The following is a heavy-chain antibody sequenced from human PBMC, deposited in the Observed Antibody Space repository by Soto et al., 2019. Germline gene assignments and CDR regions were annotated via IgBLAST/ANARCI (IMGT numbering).Heavy chain of an antibody. CDR1: GFTFSSYS. CDR2: ISSSSSYI. V-gene: IGHV3-21*01. Sequence: GGSLRLSCAASGFTFSSYSMNWVRQAPGKGLEWVSSISSSSSYIYYADSGKGRFTISRDNAKNSLYLQMNSLRAEDTAVYYCARAAPVGVVAAKRPGIHYYYYMDVWGKGTTVTVSS. J-gene: IGHJ6*03. D-gene: IGHD2-15*01. CDR3: ARAAPVGVVAAKRPGIHYYYYMDV.